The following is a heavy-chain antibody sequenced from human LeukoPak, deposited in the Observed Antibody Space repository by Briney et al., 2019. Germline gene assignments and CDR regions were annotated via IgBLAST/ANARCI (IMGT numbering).Heavy chain of an antibody. Sequence: SETLSLTCTVSGASLSLYYWSWIRQPPGKGLEWIGEINHSGSTNYNPSLKSRVTISVDTSKNQFSLKLSSVTAADTAVYYCARQGYLGATTVWGQGTLVTVSS. CDR3: ARQGYLGATTV. J-gene: IGHJ4*02. D-gene: IGHD1-26*01. CDR1: GASLSLYY. CDR2: INHSGST. V-gene: IGHV4-34*01.